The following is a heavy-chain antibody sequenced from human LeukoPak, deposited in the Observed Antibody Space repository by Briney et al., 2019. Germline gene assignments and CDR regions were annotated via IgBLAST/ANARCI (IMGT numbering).Heavy chain of an antibody. CDR1: GGSISSGDYY. CDR3: ARVGDTAGTTWSFDY. CDR2: IYYSGST. D-gene: IGHD5-18*01. V-gene: IGHV4-30-4*08. Sequence: PSETLSLTCTVSGGSISSGDYYWSWIRQPPGKGLEWIGYIYYSGSTYYNPSLKSRVTISVDTSKNQFSLKLSSVTAADTAVYYCARVGDTAGTTWSFDYWGQGTLVTVSS. J-gene: IGHJ4*02.